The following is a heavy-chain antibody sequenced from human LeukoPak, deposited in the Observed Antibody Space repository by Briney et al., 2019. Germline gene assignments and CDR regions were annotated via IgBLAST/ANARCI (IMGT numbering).Heavy chain of an antibody. CDR1: GFTFSSYA. CDR3: AKKGYSSGWSEHY. D-gene: IGHD6-19*01. V-gene: IGHV3-23*01. J-gene: IGHJ4*02. CDR2: ISGSGGST. Sequence: GGSLRLSCAASGFTFSSYAMSWVRQAPGKGLEWVSAISGSGGSTYYADSVKGRFTFSRDNSKNTLYLQMNSLSAEDTAVYYCAKKGYSSGWSEHYWGQGTLVTVSS.